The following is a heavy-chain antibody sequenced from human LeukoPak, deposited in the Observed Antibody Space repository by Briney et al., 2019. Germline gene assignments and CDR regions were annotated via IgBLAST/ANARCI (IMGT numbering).Heavy chain of an antibody. J-gene: IGHJ5*02. D-gene: IGHD6-6*01. CDR1: GGSISSSSYY. V-gene: IGHV4-39*07. CDR3: ARDLSSSGDNWFDP. CDR2: IYYTGNT. Sequence: PSETLSLTCTVSGGSISSSSYYWGWIRQPPGKGLEWIGSIYYTGNTYYNPSLKSRVTISVDTSKNQFSLKLSSVTAADTAVYYCARDLSSSGDNWFDPWGQGTLVTVSS.